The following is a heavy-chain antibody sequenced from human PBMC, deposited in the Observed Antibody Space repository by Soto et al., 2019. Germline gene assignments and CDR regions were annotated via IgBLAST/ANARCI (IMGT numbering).Heavy chain of an antibody. Sequence: QVQLVESGGGVVQPGRSLRLSCAASGFTFSSYGMHWVRQAPGKGLEWVAVISCDGSNKYYADSVKVRFTISRDNSKNTLYLQMNRLRAEDTAVSYCAKELRHTVEMATITPGSDYWGQGTLVTVSS. CDR3: AKELRHTVEMATITPGSDY. CDR1: GFTFSSYG. D-gene: IGHD5-12*01. CDR2: ISCDGSNK. V-gene: IGHV3-30*18. J-gene: IGHJ4*02.